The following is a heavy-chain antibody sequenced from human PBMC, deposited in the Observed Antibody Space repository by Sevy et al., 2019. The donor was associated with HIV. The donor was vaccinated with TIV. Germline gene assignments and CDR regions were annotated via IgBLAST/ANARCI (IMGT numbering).Heavy chain of an antibody. CDR2: SSPFTGSP. D-gene: IGHD5-12*01. CDR1: GYNFINYG. J-gene: IGHJ6*02. V-gene: IGHV1-18*01. Sequence: ASVKVSCKASGYNFINYGISWVRQAPGQGLEWVGGSSPFTGSPNYPQKLQDRVTVTTDTATNTAYMELRNLRSDDTAVYYCGKCTLWVYDPTNRKCSMDVWGQGTTVTVSS. CDR3: GKCTLWVYDPTNRKCSMDV.